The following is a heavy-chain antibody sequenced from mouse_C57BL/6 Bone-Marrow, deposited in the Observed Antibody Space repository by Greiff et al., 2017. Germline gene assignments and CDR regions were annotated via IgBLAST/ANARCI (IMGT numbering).Heavy chain of an antibody. CDR3: TTGYNTCSSY. CDR1: GFTFKNDD. D-gene: IGHD5-1-1*01. Sequence: VQLQQSGAELVRPGASVKLSCTASGFTFKNDDMHWVKQRPEQGLEWIGWIYPGSGDTYYASKFKGKDTMTADKSSSTAYLQLRSLTSEDPAVYYCTTGYNTCSSYWGQGTTLTVSA. CDR2: IYPGSGDT. V-gene: IGHV14-4*01. J-gene: IGHJ2*01.